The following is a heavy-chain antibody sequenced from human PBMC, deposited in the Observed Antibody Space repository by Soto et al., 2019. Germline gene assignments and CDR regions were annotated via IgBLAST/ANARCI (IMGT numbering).Heavy chain of an antibody. D-gene: IGHD2-2*01. J-gene: IGHJ3*02. CDR2: ISGSSSYT. Sequence: EVQLVQSGGGLVKPGGSLRLSCAASGFTFSIYSMNWVRQAPGKGLEWVSVISGSSSYTYYADSVKGRFTISRDNAKNSLYLQMNSLRGEDTAVYYCARDGEVVPADMMIEGYVDAFDIWGQGTMVTVSS. V-gene: IGHV3-21*01. CDR1: GFTFSIYS. CDR3: ARDGEVVPADMMIEGYVDAFDI.